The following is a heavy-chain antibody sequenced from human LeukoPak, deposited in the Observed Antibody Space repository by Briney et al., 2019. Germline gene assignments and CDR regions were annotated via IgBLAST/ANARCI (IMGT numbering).Heavy chain of an antibody. V-gene: IGHV3-21*01. J-gene: IGHJ4*02. D-gene: IGHD3-22*01. Sequence: PGGSLRLSCAASGFTFSSYAMSWVRQAPGKGLEWVSSISSSSSYIYYADSVKGRFTISRDNAKNSLYLQMNSLRAEDTAVYYCARGYYDSSGYGNWGQGTLVTVSS. CDR1: GFTFSSYA. CDR3: ARGYYDSSGYGN. CDR2: ISSSSSYI.